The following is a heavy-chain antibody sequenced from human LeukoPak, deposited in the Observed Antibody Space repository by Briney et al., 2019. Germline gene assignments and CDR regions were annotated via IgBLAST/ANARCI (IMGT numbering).Heavy chain of an antibody. J-gene: IGHJ3*02. D-gene: IGHD6-13*01. Sequence: SETLSLTCAVYGGSFSGYYWSWIRQPPGKGLEWIGEINHSGSTNYNPSLKSRVTISVDTSKNQFSLKLSSVTAADTAVYYCARDLFWIAAANTNNNAFDIWGQGTMVTVSS. V-gene: IGHV4-34*01. CDR1: GGSFSGYY. CDR2: INHSGST. CDR3: ARDLFWIAAANTNNNAFDI.